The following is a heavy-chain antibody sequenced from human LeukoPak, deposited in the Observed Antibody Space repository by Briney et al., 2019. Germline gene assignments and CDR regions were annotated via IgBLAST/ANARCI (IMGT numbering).Heavy chain of an antibody. CDR2: IYTSGST. J-gene: IGHJ4*02. D-gene: IGHD3-10*01. Sequence: SETLSLTCTASGGSIRGYFWSWIRQPAGKGLEWIGRIYTSGSTDYNPSLKSRVTMSVDTSQNRFFLKLTSVTAADTAVYYCAKYDSGSLLLWGQGTLVTVSS. CDR3: AKYDSGSLLL. V-gene: IGHV4-4*07. CDR1: GGSIRGYF.